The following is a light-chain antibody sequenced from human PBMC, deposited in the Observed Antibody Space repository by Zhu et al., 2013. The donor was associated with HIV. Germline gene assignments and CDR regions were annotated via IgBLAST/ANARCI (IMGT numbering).Light chain of an antibody. CDR1: QTISSY. CDR3: QQYGNSPPYT. Sequence: DIVLTQSPATLSLSPGERATLSCRASQTISSYLAWYQQRPGQAPRLLIYDASNRAPGIPARFSGSGSGTDFTLTISRLEPEDFAVYYCQQYGNSPPYTFGQGTKLEI. CDR2: DAS. J-gene: IGKJ2*01. V-gene: IGKV3-20*01.